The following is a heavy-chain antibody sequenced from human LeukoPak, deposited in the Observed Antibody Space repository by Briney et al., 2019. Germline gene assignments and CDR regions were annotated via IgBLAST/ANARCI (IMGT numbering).Heavy chain of an antibody. CDR2: IYSGGST. J-gene: IGHJ5*02. CDR1: GFTVSSNY. D-gene: IGHD6-13*01. CDR3: ARVGSRAAAGSFDP. Sequence: GGSLRLSCAASGFTVSSNYMSWVRQAPGKGLEWVSVIYSGGSTYYADSVKGRFTISRDNSKNTLYLQMNSLRAEDTAVYYCARVGSRAAAGSFDPWGQGTLVTVSS. V-gene: IGHV3-53*01.